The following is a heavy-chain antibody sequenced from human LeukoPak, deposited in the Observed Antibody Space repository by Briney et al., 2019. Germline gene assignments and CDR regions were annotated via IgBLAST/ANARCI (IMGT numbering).Heavy chain of an antibody. CDR2: IYYSGST. V-gene: IGHV4-39*07. Sequence: PSETLSLTCTVSGGSISSSSYYWGWIRQPPGKGLEWIGSIYYSGSTYYNPSLKSRVTISVDTSKNQFSLKLSSVTAADTAVYCCARGSMVRGVNYGVDYWGQGTLVTVSS. CDR3: ARGSMVRGVNYGVDY. CDR1: GGSISSSSYY. J-gene: IGHJ4*02. D-gene: IGHD3-10*01.